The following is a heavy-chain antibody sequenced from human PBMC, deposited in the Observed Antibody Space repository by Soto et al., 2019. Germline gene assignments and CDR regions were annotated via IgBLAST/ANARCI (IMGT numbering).Heavy chain of an antibody. Sequence: QVQLVQSGAEVKKPGASVKVSCEASGYSFFSYGISWVRQAPGRGLEWMGWISVYNGITNYAQNLQGRVTMTTDTFTSTAYMELRSLRSDDTAVYYCARAKDFEYSISWGSFDYWGQGTLVTVSS. CDR2: ISVYNGIT. CDR3: ARAKDFEYSISWGSFDY. D-gene: IGHD6-13*01. V-gene: IGHV1-18*04. CDR1: GYSFFSYG. J-gene: IGHJ4*02.